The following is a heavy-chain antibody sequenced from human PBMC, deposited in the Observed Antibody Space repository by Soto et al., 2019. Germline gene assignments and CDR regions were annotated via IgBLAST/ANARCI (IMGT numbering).Heavy chain of an antibody. Sequence: PGASLKISCKGSGYSFTSYWIGWVRQMPGKGLERMGIIYPGDSDTRYSPSFQGQVTISADKSITTTYLQWSSLKASDTAIYYCARLFDTSGWYDYWGQGIRVTVAS. J-gene: IGHJ4*02. D-gene: IGHD6-19*01. CDR2: IYPGDSDT. CDR1: GYSFTSYW. CDR3: ARLFDTSGWYDY. V-gene: IGHV5-51*01.